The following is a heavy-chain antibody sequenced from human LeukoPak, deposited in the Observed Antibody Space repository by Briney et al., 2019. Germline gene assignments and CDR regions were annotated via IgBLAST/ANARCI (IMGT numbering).Heavy chain of an antibody. CDR2: IIPIFGIA. V-gene: IGHV1-69*04. Sequence: GASVKVSCKASGGTFSSYAISWVRQAPGQGLEWMARIIPIFGIANYAQKFQGRVTITADKSTSTAYMELSSLRSEDTAVYYCARVSGIAAAGWFDPWGQGTLVTVSS. D-gene: IGHD6-13*01. CDR3: ARVSGIAAAGWFDP. J-gene: IGHJ5*02. CDR1: GGTFSSYA.